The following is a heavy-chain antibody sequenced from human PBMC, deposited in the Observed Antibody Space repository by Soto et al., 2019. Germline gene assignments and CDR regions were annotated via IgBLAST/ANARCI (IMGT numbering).Heavy chain of an antibody. Sequence: QVQLVQSGAEVKKPGASVKVSCKASGYTFTSYGISWVRQAPGQGLEWMGWISAYNGNTNYAQKLQGRVTMTTDTSTSTDYMELRSLGSDDTAVYYCARTLRFLEWLLTLYGGMDVWGQGTTVTVSS. J-gene: IGHJ6*02. D-gene: IGHD3-3*01. CDR1: GYTFTSYG. CDR3: ARTLRFLEWLLTLYGGMDV. V-gene: IGHV1-18*01. CDR2: ISAYNGNT.